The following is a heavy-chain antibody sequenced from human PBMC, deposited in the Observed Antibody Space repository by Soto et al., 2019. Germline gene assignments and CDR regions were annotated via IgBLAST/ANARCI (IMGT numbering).Heavy chain of an antibody. CDR2: ISSSSSYT. CDR3: ASDIVSGWSNYYHYGMDV. CDR1: GFTFSDYY. D-gene: IGHD6-19*01. V-gene: IGHV3-11*06. Sequence: PGGSLRLSCAASGFTFSDYYMSGIRQAPGKGLEWVSYISSSSSYTNYADSVKGRFTISRDNAKNSVYLQMNSLRAEDTTVYYCASDIVSGWSNYYHYGMDVWGQGTTVTLSS. J-gene: IGHJ6*02.